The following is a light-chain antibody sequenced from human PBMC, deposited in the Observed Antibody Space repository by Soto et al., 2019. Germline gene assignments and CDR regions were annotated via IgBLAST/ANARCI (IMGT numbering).Light chain of an antibody. V-gene: IGKV1-5*01. Sequence: DIRMTQSPSTLSASVGDRVTITCRASQSINNWLAWYQQKPGKAPNLLIYDASSLESGGPSRFSGSASGTEFTLTISSLQPDDFATYYCQHYETYPITFGQGTRLEI. CDR1: QSINNW. J-gene: IGKJ5*01. CDR2: DAS. CDR3: QHYETYPIT.